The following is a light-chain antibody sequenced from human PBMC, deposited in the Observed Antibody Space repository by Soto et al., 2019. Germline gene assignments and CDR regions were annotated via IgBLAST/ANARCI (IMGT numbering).Light chain of an antibody. J-gene: IGKJ2*03. Sequence: DIQMTQSPSSLSASVGDRFTITCRASQSISNHLNWYQQKPGKAPKLLINDASSLQSGVPSRFSGSGSGTDFTLTITSLQPEDFATYHCQQRYITLYSFGQGTSLEIK. CDR2: DAS. V-gene: IGKV1-39*01. CDR3: QQRYITLYS. CDR1: QSISNH.